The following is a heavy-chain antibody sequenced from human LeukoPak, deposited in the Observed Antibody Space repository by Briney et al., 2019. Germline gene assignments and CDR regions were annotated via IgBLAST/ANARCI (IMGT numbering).Heavy chain of an antibody. D-gene: IGHD6-6*01. CDR1: GGSVAVNHYY. J-gene: IGHJ4*02. CDR3: AREHRSSKYFDS. CDR2: GLYTGNT. V-gene: IGHV4-39*02. Sequence: SETLSLTCSVSGGSVAVNHYYWGWIRQPPGKGLEWIGSGLYTGNTYSNPSLRSRVTISVDTSKNEFSLKMNSVTAADTAVYYCAREHRSSKYFDSWGQGALMIVSS.